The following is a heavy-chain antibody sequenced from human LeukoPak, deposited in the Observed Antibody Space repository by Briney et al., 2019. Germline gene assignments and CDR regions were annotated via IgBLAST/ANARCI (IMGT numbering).Heavy chain of an antibody. CDR1: VYTFTSYA. Sequence: ASVKVSCKASVYTFTSYAMHWVRQAPGQRLEWMGWINAGNGNTKYSQKFQGRVTITRDTSASTAYMELSSLRSEDTAVYYCARLLVGATYDYWGQGTLVTVSS. CDR3: ARLLVGATYDY. J-gene: IGHJ4*02. V-gene: IGHV1-3*01. CDR2: INAGNGNT. D-gene: IGHD1-26*01.